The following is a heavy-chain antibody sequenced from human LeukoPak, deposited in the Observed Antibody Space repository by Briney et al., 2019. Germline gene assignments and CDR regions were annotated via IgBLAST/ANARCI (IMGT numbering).Heavy chain of an antibody. V-gene: IGHV3-21*01. CDR2: ISSSSSYI. CDR1: GFTFSSYS. Sequence: GGSLRLSCAASGFTFSSYSMNWVRQAPGKGLEWVSSISSSSSYIYYADSVKGRFTISRDNAKNSLYLQMNSLRAEDTAVYYRARDALYDSSGYYRYYFDYWGQGTLVTVSS. D-gene: IGHD3-22*01. CDR3: ARDALYDSSGYYRYYFDY. J-gene: IGHJ4*02.